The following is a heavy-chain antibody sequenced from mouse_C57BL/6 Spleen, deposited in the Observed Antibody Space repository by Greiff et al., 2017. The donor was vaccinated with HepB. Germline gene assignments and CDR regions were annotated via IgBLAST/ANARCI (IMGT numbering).Heavy chain of an antibody. CDR3: ARPTYYYGSSPFAY. CDR2: IDPSDSET. V-gene: IGHV1-52*01. Sequence: QVHVKQPGAELVRPGSSVKLSCKASGYTFTSYWMHWVKQRPIQGLEWIGNIDPSDSETHYNQKFKDKATLTVDKSSSTAYMQLSSLTSEDSAVYYCARPTYYYGSSPFAYWGQGTLVTVSA. D-gene: IGHD1-1*01. J-gene: IGHJ3*01. CDR1: GYTFTSYW.